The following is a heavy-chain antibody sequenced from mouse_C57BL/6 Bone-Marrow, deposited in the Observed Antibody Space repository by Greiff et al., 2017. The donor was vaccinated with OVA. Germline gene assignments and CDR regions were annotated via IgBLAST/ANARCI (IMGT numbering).Heavy chain of an antibody. CDR3: TTEDGYYYFDY. D-gene: IGHD2-3*01. CDR2: IDPENGDT. Sequence: VQLQQSGAELVRPGASVKLSCTASGFNIKDDYMHWVKQRPEQGLEWIGWIDPENGDTEYASKFQGKATITADTSSNTAYLQLSSLTSEDTAVYYCTTEDGYYYFDYWGQGTTLTVSS. J-gene: IGHJ2*01. CDR1: GFNIKDDY. V-gene: IGHV14-4*01.